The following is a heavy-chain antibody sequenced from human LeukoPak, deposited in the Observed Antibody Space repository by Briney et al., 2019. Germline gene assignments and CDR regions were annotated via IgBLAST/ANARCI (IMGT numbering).Heavy chain of an antibody. J-gene: IGHJ5*02. CDR1: GFTFSSYS. CDR2: ISSSSSYI. Sequence: GGSLRLSCAASGFTFSSYSMNWVRQAPGKGLEWVSSISSSSSYIYYADSVKGRLTISRDNAKNSLYLQMNSLRAEDTAVYYCARDNPVWWLRGWFDPWGQGTLVTVSS. V-gene: IGHV3-21*01. D-gene: IGHD5-12*01. CDR3: ARDNPVWWLRGWFDP.